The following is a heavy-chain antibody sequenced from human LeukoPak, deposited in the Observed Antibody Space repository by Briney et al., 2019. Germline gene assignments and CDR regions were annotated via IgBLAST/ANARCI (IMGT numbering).Heavy chain of an antibody. V-gene: IGHV3-48*04. CDR1: GFTFSSYS. J-gene: IGHJ6*02. CDR3: ARGGAQGMDV. CDR2: ISSRSSTI. Sequence: PGGSLRLSGAASGFTFSSYSMNWVRQAPGKGLEWVSYISSRSSTIYYADSVKGRFTISRDNAKTSVYLQMNSLRVEDTAVYYCARGGAQGMDVWGQGTTVTVSS. D-gene: IGHD1-26*01.